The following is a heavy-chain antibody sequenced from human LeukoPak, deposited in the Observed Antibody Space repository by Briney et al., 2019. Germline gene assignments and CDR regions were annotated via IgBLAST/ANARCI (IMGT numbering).Heavy chain of an antibody. Sequence: GGSLRLSCAASGFTFSSYGMHWVRQAPGKGLEWVAVISYDGSNKYYADSVKGRFTISRDNSKNTLYLQMNSLRAEDTAVYYCAKDRGSSWHGTYSSGPNWFDPWGQGTLVTVSS. D-gene: IGHD6-19*01. CDR1: GFTFSSYG. J-gene: IGHJ5*02. V-gene: IGHV3-30*18. CDR3: AKDRGSSWHGTYSSGPNWFDP. CDR2: ISYDGSNK.